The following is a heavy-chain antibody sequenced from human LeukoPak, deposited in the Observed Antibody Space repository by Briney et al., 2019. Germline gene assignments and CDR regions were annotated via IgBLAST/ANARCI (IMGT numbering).Heavy chain of an antibody. J-gene: IGHJ3*02. CDR2: ISSSSGYI. CDR1: GFTFSSYS. V-gene: IGHV3-21*01. Sequence: GGSLRLSCAASGFTFSSYSMSWVRQAPGKGPEWVSSISSSSGYIYYADSVKGRFTISRDNAKNSLYLQMNSLRAEDTAVYYCARDLTFPYSGSYGAFDIWGQGTMVTVSS. D-gene: IGHD1-26*01. CDR3: ARDLTFPYSGSYGAFDI.